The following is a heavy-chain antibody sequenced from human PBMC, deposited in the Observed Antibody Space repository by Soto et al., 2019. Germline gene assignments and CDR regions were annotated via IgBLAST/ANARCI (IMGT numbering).Heavy chain of an antibody. CDR1: GFTFSSYS. J-gene: IGHJ4*01. CDR2: ISTSSSNI. D-gene: IGHD6-19*01. V-gene: IGHV3-21*01. CDR3: ARGGSGRYEDVDY. Sequence: EVQLVESGGGLVKPGGSLRLSCAASGFTFSSYSMNWVRQAPGKGLEWVSSISTSSSNIHYADSVKGRFTISRDNAKNSLYLQVNSLRAEDTAVYYCARGGSGRYEDVDYWGQGNLVTLSS.